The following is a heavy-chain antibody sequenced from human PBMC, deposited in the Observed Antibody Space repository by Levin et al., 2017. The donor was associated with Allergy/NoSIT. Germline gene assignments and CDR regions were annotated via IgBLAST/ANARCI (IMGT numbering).Heavy chain of an antibody. J-gene: IGHJ6*03. CDR3: ARGRAEGVPAAIAGGPYYYYYYMDV. CDR1: GGSFSGYY. V-gene: IGHV4-34*01. Sequence: SETLSLTCAVYGGSFSGYYWSWIRQPPGKGLEWIGEINHSGSTNYNPSLKSRVTISVDTSKNQFSLKLSSVTAADTAVYYCARGRAEGVPAAIAGGPYYYYYYMDVWGKGTTVTVSS. CDR2: INHSGST. D-gene: IGHD2-2*02.